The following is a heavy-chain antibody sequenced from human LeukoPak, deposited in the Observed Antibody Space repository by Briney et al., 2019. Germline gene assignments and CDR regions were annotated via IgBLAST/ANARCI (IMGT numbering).Heavy chain of an antibody. Sequence: SQTLSLTCTVSGGSISSGGYYWSWIRQHPGKGLEWIAYIYYSGSTYYNPSLKSRFTISVDTSKNQFSLKLSSVTAADTAVYYCAKGYSYGTGYNWFDPWGQGTLVIVSS. CDR1: GGSISSGGYY. CDR3: AKGYSYGTGYNWFDP. J-gene: IGHJ5*02. V-gene: IGHV4-31*03. D-gene: IGHD5-18*01. CDR2: IYYSGST.